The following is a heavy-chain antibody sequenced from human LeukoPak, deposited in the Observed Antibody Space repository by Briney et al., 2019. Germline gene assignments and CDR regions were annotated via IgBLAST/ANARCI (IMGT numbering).Heavy chain of an antibody. CDR3: ARRNDAFDI. J-gene: IGHJ3*02. CDR2: IDPNSGGA. V-gene: IGHV1-2*06. Sequence: ASVKVSCKGSGYTFSAYSIHWVRQAPGQGLEWMGRIDPNSGGANYAQKFQGRVTMTRDTSIRTAYMELISLTTDDTAIYYCARRNDAFDIWGPGTMVTVSS. CDR1: GYTFSAYS.